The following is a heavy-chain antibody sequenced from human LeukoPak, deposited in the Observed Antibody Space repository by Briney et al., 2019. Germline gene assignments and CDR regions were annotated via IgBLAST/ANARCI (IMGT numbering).Heavy chain of an antibody. CDR2: IKQDGGET. CDR3: ATYYYDSSAFKD. V-gene: IGHV3-7*05. Sequence: PGGSLRLACAASGFTFSNYWMRWVRQAPGKGLEWVATIKQDGGETYYLDSVKGRFTISRDNTKNSLYLQMNSLRAEDTAVYYCATYYYDSSAFKDWGQGTLVAVSS. J-gene: IGHJ4*02. CDR1: GFTFSNYW. D-gene: IGHD3-22*01.